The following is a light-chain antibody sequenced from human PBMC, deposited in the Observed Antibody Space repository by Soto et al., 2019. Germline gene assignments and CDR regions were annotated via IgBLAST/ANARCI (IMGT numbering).Light chain of an antibody. J-gene: IGLJ1*01. Sequence: QSVLTQPASVSGSPGQSITISCTGTSSDVGGYNYVSWYQQHPGKAPKLMIYDVSNRPSGVSNRFSGSKSGNTASLTISGLQAEDEDDYYCSSYTRSSTLFYVFGTGTKVTVL. CDR3: SSYTRSSTLFYV. CDR1: SSDVGGYNY. V-gene: IGLV2-14*01. CDR2: DVS.